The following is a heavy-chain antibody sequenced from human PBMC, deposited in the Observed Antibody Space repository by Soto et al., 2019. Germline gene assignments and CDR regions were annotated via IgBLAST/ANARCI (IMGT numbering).Heavy chain of an antibody. CDR1: GYTFTSYG. CDR3: VRRHVSATRIGWFDP. J-gene: IGHJ5*02. V-gene: IGHV1-3*01. Sequence: ASVKVSCKASGYTFTSYGIHWVRQAPGQRLEWMGWINAANGDTKYSPKFQGRVTITRDTSASTAYMELSSLRSEDTAVYYCVRRHVSATRIGWFDPWGQGTLVTVSS. D-gene: IGHD6-6*01. CDR2: INAANGDT.